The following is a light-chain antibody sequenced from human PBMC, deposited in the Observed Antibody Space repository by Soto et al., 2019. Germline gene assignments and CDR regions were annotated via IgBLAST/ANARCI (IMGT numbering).Light chain of an antibody. CDR2: DAS. CDR1: QSISSW. V-gene: IGKV1-5*01. Sequence: DVQMTKSPSSLSASVGDRVTITCRASQSISSWLAWYQQKPGKAPKLLIYDASSLESGVPSRFSGSGSGTEFTLTISSLQPDDFATYYCQHYNSYPWTFGQGTKVAI. CDR3: QHYNSYPWT. J-gene: IGKJ1*01.